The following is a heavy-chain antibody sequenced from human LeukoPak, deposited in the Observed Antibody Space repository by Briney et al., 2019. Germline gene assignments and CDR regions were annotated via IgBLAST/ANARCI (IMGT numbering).Heavy chain of an antibody. CDR3: AKGTWDIVVVPAATFDY. CDR1: GFTVSSNY. CDR2: ISGSGGST. Sequence: GGSLRLSCAASGFTVSSNYMSWVRQAPGKGLEWVSAISGSGGSTYYADSVKGRFTISRDNSKNTLYLQMNSLRAEDTAVYYCAKGTWDIVVVPAATFDYWGQGTLVTVSS. D-gene: IGHD2-2*01. J-gene: IGHJ4*02. V-gene: IGHV3-23*01.